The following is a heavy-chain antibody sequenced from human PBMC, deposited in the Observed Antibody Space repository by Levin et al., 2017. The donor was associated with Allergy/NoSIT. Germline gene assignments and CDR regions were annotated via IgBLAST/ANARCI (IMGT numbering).Heavy chain of an antibody. J-gene: IGHJ6*03. CDR3: ARGRGGTIFGVVIIGRGYYYYMDG. V-gene: IGHV1-8*01. CDR1: GYTFTSYD. CDR2: MNPNSGNT. Sequence: ASVKVSCKASGYTFTSYDINWVRQATGQGLEWMGWMNPNSGNTGYAQKFQGRVTMTRNTSISTAYMELSSLRSEDTAVYYCARGRGGTIFGVVIIGRGYYYYMDGWGKGTTVTVSS. D-gene: IGHD3-3*01.